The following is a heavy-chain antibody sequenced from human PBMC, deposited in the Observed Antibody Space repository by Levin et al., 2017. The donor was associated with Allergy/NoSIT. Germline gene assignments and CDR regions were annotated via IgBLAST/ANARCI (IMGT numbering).Heavy chain of an antibody. CDR2: IWYVGSNK. V-gene: IGHV3-33*01. D-gene: IGHD3-10*01. CDR3: ARDLYYGSGSFPLRLGYDYGMDV. CDR1: GFTFSSYG. J-gene: IGHJ6*02. Sequence: GGSLRLSCAASGFTFSSYGMHWVRQAPGKGLEWVAVIWYVGSNKYYADSVKGRFTISRDNSKNTLYLQMNSLRAEDTAVYYCARDLYYGSGSFPLRLGYDYGMDVWGQGTTVTVSS.